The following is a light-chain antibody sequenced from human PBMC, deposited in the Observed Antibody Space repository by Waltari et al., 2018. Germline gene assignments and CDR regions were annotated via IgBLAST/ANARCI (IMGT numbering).Light chain of an antibody. Sequence: DIVMPQSPPSLPVTPGEPASIFCRSSQSLLHSNGYNYLDWFLQKPGQSPQLLIYLGSNRASGVPDRFRGSGSGTDFTLKISRVEAEDVGVYYCMQALQTPPTFGQGTKLGIK. CDR3: MQALQTPPT. CDR2: LGS. V-gene: IGKV2-28*01. J-gene: IGKJ2*01. CDR1: QSLLHSNGYNY.